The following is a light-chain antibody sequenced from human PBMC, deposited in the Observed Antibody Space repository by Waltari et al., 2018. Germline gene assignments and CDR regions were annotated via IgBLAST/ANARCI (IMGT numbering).Light chain of an antibody. CDR3: QHFDNVPYT. J-gene: IGKJ2*01. CDR2: DAS. Sequence: DIQTTQSPSSLPASVGHRVTITCHASHDITNYLNWYQQKPGKAPKLLIYDASNLETGVPSRFSGSGSGTDFTFTISSLQPEDIATYYCQHFDNVPYTFGQGTKLEIK. CDR1: HDITNY. V-gene: IGKV1-33*01.